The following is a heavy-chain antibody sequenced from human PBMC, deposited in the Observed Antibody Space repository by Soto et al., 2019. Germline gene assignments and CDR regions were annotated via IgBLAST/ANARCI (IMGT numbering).Heavy chain of an antibody. CDR2: IYPGDSDT. V-gene: IGHV5-51*01. CDR3: ARHALGRRKGSSWYVSDYYYYGMDV. CDR1: GYSFTSYW. Sequence: GESLKISCKGSGYSFTSYWIGWVRQMPGKGLEWMGIIYPGDSDTRYSPSFQGQVTISADKSISTAYLQWSSLKASDTAMYYCARHALGRRKGSSWYVSDYYYYGMDVWGQGTTVTVS. D-gene: IGHD6-13*01. J-gene: IGHJ6*02.